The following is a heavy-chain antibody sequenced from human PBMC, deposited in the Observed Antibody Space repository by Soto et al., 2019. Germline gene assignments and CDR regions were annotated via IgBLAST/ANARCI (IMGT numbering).Heavy chain of an antibody. J-gene: IGHJ5*02. CDR1: GLTFSSYA. D-gene: IGHD6-19*01. Sequence: EVQLLESGGGLVQPGGSLRLSCAASGLTFSSYAMSWVRQAPGKGLEWVSAISGSGGSTYYADSVKGRFTISRDNSKNTLYLQINSLRAEDTAVYYFAKDWQWLVGAFDPWGQGTLVTVSS. CDR2: ISGSGGST. CDR3: AKDWQWLVGAFDP. V-gene: IGHV3-23*01.